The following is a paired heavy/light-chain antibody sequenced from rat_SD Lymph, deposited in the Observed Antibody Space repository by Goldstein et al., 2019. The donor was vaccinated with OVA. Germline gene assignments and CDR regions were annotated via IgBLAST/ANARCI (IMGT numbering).Light chain of an antibody. Sequence: NTVMTQSPTSIFISVGDRVTMNCKASQNVDTDVDWYQQKTGQSPKLLIYGASNRYTGVPDRFTGSGSGTDFTLTINNMQAEDLAVYYCLQCNYNPPWTFGGGTRLELK. CDR1: QNVDTD. CDR2: GAS. V-gene: IGKV6S11*01. J-gene: IGKJ1*01. CDR3: LQCNYNPPWT.
Heavy chain of an antibody. D-gene: IGHD1-2*01. CDR1: GYRFTGYF. V-gene: IGHV1-38*01. CDR2: INPDNGYA. J-gene: IGHJ3*01. Sequence: QVNLLQSGAALVKPGASVKLSCKTSGYRFTGYFIHWVKQSLGQSLEWIGYINPDNGYANYNEKFKSKATLTVDKSTNTAYMELSRLSSEDSETYYCTRSHYYYSRSGALSYWGQGTLVTVSS. CDR3: TRSHYYYSRSGALSY.